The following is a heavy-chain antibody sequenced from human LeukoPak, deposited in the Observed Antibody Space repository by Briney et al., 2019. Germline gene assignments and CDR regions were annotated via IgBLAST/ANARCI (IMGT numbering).Heavy chain of an antibody. CDR2: ISSSSSTI. CDR1: GFTFSSYS. CDR3: ARGEAARPDYYYYYMDV. V-gene: IGHV3-48*01. Sequence: GGSLRLSCAASGFTFSSYSMNWVRQAPGKGLEWVSYISSSSSTIYYADSVKGRFTTSRDNAKNSLYLQMNSLRAEDTAVYYCARGEAARPDYYYYYMDVWGKGTTVTVSS. J-gene: IGHJ6*03. D-gene: IGHD6-6*01.